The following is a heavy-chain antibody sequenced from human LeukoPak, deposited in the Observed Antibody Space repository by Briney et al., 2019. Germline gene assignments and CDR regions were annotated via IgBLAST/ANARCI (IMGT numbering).Heavy chain of an antibody. V-gene: IGHV1-69*13. Sequence: SVKVSCKASGGTFSSYAISWVRQAPGQGLEWMGGIILIFGTANYAQKFQGRVTITADESTSTAYMELSSLRSEDTAVYYCARDLVPYYYDSSGHSRWAFDIWGQGTMVTVSS. CDR2: IILIFGTA. CDR3: ARDLVPYYYDSSGHSRWAFDI. J-gene: IGHJ3*02. D-gene: IGHD3-22*01. CDR1: GGTFSSYA.